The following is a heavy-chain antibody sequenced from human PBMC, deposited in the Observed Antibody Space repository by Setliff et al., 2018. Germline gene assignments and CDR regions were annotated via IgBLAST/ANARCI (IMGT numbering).Heavy chain of an antibody. CDR3: ASIDWGENFYNTDV. Sequence: HPGGSLRLSCAASGFTFSKYWMYWVRQVPGKGLVWVSRINPDGSITNYADSVRGRFTISRDNAKNTLYLQMNSLRAEDTAVYFCASIDWGENFYNTDVWGKGTTVTVSS. CDR1: GFTFSKYW. J-gene: IGHJ6*03. V-gene: IGHV3-74*01. CDR2: INPDGSIT. D-gene: IGHD7-27*01.